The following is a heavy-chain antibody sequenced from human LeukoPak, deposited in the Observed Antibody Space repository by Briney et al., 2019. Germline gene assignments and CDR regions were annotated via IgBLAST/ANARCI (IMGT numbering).Heavy chain of an antibody. V-gene: IGHV4-30-2*01. CDR3: ATGEYCSSTSCYSGNWFDP. D-gene: IGHD2-2*02. J-gene: IGHJ5*02. CDR1: GGSISSGGYY. Sequence: PSQTLSLTCTVSGGSISSGGYYWSWIRQPPGKGLEWIGYIYHSGSTYYNPSLKSRVTISVDRSKNQFSLKLSSVTAADTAVYYCATGEYCSSTSCYSGNWFDPWGQGTLVTVSS. CDR2: IYHSGST.